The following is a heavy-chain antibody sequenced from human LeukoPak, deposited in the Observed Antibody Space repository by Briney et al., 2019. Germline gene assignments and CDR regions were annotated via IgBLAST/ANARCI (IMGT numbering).Heavy chain of an antibody. CDR2: INHSGST. J-gene: IGHJ4*02. V-gene: IGHV4-34*01. CDR3: ARDRQLWSI. D-gene: IGHD5-18*01. CDR1: GGSFSGYF. Sequence: PSETLSLTCAVYGGSFSGYFWSWIRQPPGKGLEWIGEINHSGSTNYNPSLKSRVTISVDTSKNQFSLKLSSVTAADTAVYYCARDRQLWSIWGQGTLVTVSS.